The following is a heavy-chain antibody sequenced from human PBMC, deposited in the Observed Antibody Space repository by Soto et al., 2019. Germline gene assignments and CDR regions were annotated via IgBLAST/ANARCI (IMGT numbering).Heavy chain of an antibody. CDR2: IYYSGST. CDR1: GCSIRSGDYY. CDR3: ARGEWLDPRHGMDV. Sequence: TSGTPSLTRPFSGCSIRSGDYYWSLIPQPPGKGLEWIGYIYYSGSTYYNPSLKSRVTISVDTSKNQFSLKLSSVTAADTAVYYCARGEWLDPRHGMDVWGQGTTVTVSS. D-gene: IGHD6-19*01. V-gene: IGHV4-30-4*01. J-gene: IGHJ6*02.